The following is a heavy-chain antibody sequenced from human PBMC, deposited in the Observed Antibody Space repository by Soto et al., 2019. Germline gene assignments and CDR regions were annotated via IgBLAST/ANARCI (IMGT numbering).Heavy chain of an antibody. J-gene: IGHJ6*02. V-gene: IGHV3-23*01. CDR2: ISGSGGST. CDR3: PAGIYSYGMDV. Sequence: PGGPLRLSCAASGFTFSSYAMSWVRQAPGKGLEWVSTISGSGGSTYYADSVKGRFTISRDNSKNTLYLQMDSLRADDTAVYYCPAGIYSYGMDVWGQGTTVTVSS. D-gene: IGHD6-13*01. CDR1: GFTFSSYA.